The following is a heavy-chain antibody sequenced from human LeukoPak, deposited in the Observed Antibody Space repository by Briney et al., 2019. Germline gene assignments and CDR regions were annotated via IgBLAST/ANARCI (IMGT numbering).Heavy chain of an antibody. Sequence: GGSLRLSCAASGFTFSSYAMSWVRQAPGKGPEWVGFIRTQPYGGSTQYAASVKGRFTISRDDSKSIAYLQMNGLKTEDTAIYYCSKGVSPHAPFDAFDVWGLGTLVTVSS. D-gene: IGHD3-10*01. CDR2: IRTQPYGGST. V-gene: IGHV3-49*04. CDR1: GFTFSSYA. J-gene: IGHJ3*01. CDR3: SKGVSPHAPFDAFDV.